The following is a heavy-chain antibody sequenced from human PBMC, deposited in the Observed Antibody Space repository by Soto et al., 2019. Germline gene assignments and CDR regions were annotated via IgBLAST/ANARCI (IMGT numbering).Heavy chain of an antibody. CDR2: IIPIFGTA. CDR1: GGTFSSYA. CDR3: ARAGTYYYDSSGFYYFDY. J-gene: IGHJ4*02. V-gene: IGHV1-69*01. Sequence: QVQLVQSGAEVKKPGSSVKVSCKASGGTFSSYAISWVRQAPGQGLEWMGGIIPIFGTANYAQKFQGRVTITADESTSTAYMELSRLRSEDTAVYYCARAGTYYYDSSGFYYFDYWGQGTLVTVSS. D-gene: IGHD3-22*01.